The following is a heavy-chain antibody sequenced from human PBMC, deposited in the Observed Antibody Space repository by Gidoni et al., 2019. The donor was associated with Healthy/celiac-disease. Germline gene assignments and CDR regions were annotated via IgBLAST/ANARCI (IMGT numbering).Heavy chain of an antibody. CDR1: GGSFSGYY. J-gene: IGHJ5*02. Sequence: QVQLQQWGAGLLTTSETLSLTCAVYGGSFSGYYWSWLRQPPGKGLEWIGEINHSGSTNYNPSLKSRVTISVDTSKNQFSLKLSSVTAADTAVYYCARGRLQLWLRWVNWFDPWGQGTLVTVSS. D-gene: IGHD5-18*01. CDR3: ARGRLQLWLRWVNWFDP. CDR2: INHSGST. V-gene: IGHV4-34*01.